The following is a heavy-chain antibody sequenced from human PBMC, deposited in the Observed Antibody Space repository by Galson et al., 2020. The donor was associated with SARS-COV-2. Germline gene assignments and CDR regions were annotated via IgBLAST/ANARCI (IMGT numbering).Heavy chain of an antibody. CDR1: GGSISTIDYY. J-gene: IGHJ4*02. CDR3: AKAQWSSSLYYFDY. Sequence: SETLSLTCTVSGGSISTIDYYWAWIRQPPGKGLEWIGSMYYTGTTYYNPSLKSRVAISLDKSKNQFSLRVNSMTAADTAVYFCAKAQWSSSLYYFDYWGQGTLGTVSS. D-gene: IGHD6-13*01. CDR2: MYYTGTT. V-gene: IGHV4-39*07.